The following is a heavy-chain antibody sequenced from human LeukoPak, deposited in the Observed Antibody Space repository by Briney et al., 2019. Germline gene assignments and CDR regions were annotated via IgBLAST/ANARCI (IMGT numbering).Heavy chain of an antibody. CDR1: GYTFTSYG. CDR3: ARLRYDILTGPLDY. D-gene: IGHD3-9*01. Sequence: ASVKVSCKASGYTFTSYGISWVRQAPGQGLEWMGWISAYNGNTNYAQKLQGRVTMTTDTSTSTAYMELRSLRSDDTAVYYCARLRYDILTGPLDYWGQGTLVTVSS. CDR2: ISAYNGNT. V-gene: IGHV1-18*01. J-gene: IGHJ4*02.